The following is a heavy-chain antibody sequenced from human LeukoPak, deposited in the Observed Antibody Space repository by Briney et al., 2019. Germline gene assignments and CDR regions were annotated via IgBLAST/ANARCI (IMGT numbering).Heavy chain of an antibody. J-gene: IGHJ3*02. CDR1: GGSISSYY. V-gene: IGHV4-59*01. CDR3: ARALIHYYDRSGYYLGAFDI. D-gene: IGHD3-22*01. CDR2: IYYSGST. Sequence: SETLSLTCTVSGGSISSYYWSWIRQPPGKGLEWIGYIYYSGSTNYNPSLKSRVTISVDTSKNQFSLKLSSVTAADTAVYYCARALIHYYDRSGYYLGAFDIWGQGTMVTVSS.